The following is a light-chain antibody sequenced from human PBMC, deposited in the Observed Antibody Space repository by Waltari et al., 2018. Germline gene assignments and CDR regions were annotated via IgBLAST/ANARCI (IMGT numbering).Light chain of an antibody. V-gene: IGLV8-61*01. J-gene: IGLJ3*02. CDR1: SGSLSTTSY. CDR2: KAN. CDR3: ALYMGSGFWV. Sequence: QTVVTQEPSLSVSPGGTVTPTCALSSGSLSTTSYATWYQQTPGQAPRTLVYKANARSSGVPDRFSGSILGNTAALTITGAQADDESDYYCALYMGSGFWVFGGGTRLTVL.